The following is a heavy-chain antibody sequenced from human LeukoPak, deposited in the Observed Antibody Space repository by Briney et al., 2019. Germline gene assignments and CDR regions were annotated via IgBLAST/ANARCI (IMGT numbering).Heavy chain of an antibody. Sequence: GESLKISCKGSGYSFTSYWIGWVRQMPGKGLEWMGIIDPGDSDTRYSPSFQGQVTISADKSISTAYLQWSSLKASDTAMYYCARQTDYGDYENAFDIWGQGTMVTVSS. J-gene: IGHJ3*02. CDR2: IDPGDSDT. CDR1: GYSFTSYW. V-gene: IGHV5-51*01. D-gene: IGHD4-17*01. CDR3: ARQTDYGDYENAFDI.